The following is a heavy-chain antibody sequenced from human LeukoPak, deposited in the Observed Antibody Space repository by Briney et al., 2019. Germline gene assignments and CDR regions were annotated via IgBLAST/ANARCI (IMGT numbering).Heavy chain of an antibody. Sequence: ASVKVSCKASGYTFTNYGITWVRQVPGQGLAWLGWISAYNGNANYAQNLQDRVTLTSDTSTSTAYMELRSLRSDDTGIYYCARTPKRFGELYQPGDSWGQGTLLTVSS. D-gene: IGHD3-10*01. CDR3: ARTPKRFGELYQPGDS. J-gene: IGHJ4*02. CDR1: GYTFTNYG. V-gene: IGHV1-18*01. CDR2: ISAYNGNA.